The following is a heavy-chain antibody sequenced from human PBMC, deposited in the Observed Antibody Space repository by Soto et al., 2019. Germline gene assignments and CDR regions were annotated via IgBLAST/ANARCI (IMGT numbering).Heavy chain of an antibody. V-gene: IGHV4-30-2*01. CDR2: IYHSGST. CDR1: GGSISSGGYS. D-gene: IGHD2-2*01. J-gene: IGHJ5*02. Sequence: PSETLSLTCAVSGGSISSGGYSWSWIRQPPGKGLEWIGYIYHSGSTYYNPSLKSRVTISVDRSKNQFSLKLSSVTAADTAVYYCARGQDIVLVPDDNWFDPWGQGTQVTVSS. CDR3: ARGQDIVLVPDDNWFDP.